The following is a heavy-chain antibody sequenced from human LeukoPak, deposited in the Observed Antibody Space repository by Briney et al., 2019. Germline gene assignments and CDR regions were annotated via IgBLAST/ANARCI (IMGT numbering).Heavy chain of an antibody. V-gene: IGHV3-30*18. CDR3: AKETPAAGTYFFDY. CDR1: GFTFRSYG. Sequence: GGSLRLSCAASGFTFRSYGMHWVRQAPGKGLEWVAIISYDGSNKYYGDSVKGRFTISRDNSKNTLFLQMNSLRAEDTAVYYCAKETPAAGTYFFDYWGLGTLVTVSS. J-gene: IGHJ4*02. D-gene: IGHD6-13*01. CDR2: ISYDGSNK.